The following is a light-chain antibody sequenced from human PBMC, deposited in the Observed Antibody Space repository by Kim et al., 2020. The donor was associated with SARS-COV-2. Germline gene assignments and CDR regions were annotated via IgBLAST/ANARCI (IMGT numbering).Light chain of an antibody. CDR3: AAWDDSLNGSV. CDR1: RSNIGSNV. V-gene: IGLV1-44*01. Sequence: GQKLHTPCSGGRSNIGSNVVNWYQQLPGTAPKLLIYSNDYRPSGVPDRFSGSKSGTSASLDISGLQSEDEADYYCAAWDDSLNGSVFGGGTQLTVL. CDR2: SND. J-gene: IGLJ3*02.